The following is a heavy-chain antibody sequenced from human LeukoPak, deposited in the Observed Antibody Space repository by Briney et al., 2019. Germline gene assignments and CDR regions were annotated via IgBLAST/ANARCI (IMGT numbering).Heavy chain of an antibody. CDR3: ARPPASAA. J-gene: IGHJ5*02. Sequence: GESLQISCKASGYTFASYWIGWVRQMPGKGLEWMGIIFPGDSETRYSPSFQGQVTISADKSINTTYLQWGSLRASDTAMYYCARPPASAAWGQGTLVTVSS. CDR2: IFPGDSET. CDR1: GYTFASYW. V-gene: IGHV5-51*01.